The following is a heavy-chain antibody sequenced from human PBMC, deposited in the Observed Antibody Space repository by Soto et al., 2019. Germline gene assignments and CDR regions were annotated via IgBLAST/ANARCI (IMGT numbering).Heavy chain of an antibody. CDR3: ANLGTMVRGVIQSS. J-gene: IGHJ4*02. V-gene: IGHV3-30*18. CDR2: ISYDGSNK. CDR1: GFTFSSYG. D-gene: IGHD3-10*01. Sequence: TGGSLRLSCAASGFTFSSYGMHWVRQAPGKGLEWVAVISYDGSNKYYADSVKGRFTISRDNSKNTLYLQMNSLRAEDTAVYYCANLGTMVRGVIQSSWGQGTLVTVSS.